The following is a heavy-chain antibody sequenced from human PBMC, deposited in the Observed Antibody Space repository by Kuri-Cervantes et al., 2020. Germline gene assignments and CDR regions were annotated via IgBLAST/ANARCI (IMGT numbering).Heavy chain of an antibody. Sequence: SVKVSCKASGYTFTSYDINWVRQAPGQGLEWMGGIIPIFGTANYVQKFQGRVTITADESTSTAYMELSSLRPEDTAVYYCARGYGSPYYFDYWGQGTLVTVSS. D-gene: IGHD3-10*01. CDR3: ARGYGSPYYFDY. CDR2: IIPIFGTA. CDR1: GYTFTSYD. J-gene: IGHJ4*02. V-gene: IGHV1-69*13.